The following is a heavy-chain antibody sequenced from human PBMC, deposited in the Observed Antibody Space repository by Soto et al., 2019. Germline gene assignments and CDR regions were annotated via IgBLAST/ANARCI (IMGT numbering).Heavy chain of an antibody. CDR1: GFTFSSFA. Sequence: GGSLRLSCAASGFTFSSFAMSWVRQAPGKGLEWVSAIGSRGDSTYYADSVKGRFTISRDNSKNTLYLQMNSLRAEDTAVYYCAKDLIYGYNSGRPFGSWGQGTLVTAPQ. CDR3: AKDLIYGYNSGRPFGS. CDR2: IGSRGDST. V-gene: IGHV3-23*01. J-gene: IGHJ4*02. D-gene: IGHD6-19*01.